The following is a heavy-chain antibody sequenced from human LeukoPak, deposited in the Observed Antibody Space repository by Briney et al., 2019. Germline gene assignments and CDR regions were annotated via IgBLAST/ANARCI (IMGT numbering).Heavy chain of an antibody. Sequence: GGSLRLSCAASGFTFDDDAMHWVRQAPGKGLEWVSGISWNSGSIGYADSVKGRFTISRDNAKNSLYLQMNSLRAEDTALYYCAKDIGRYSSGWDYYFDYWGQGTLVTVS. CDR3: AKDIGRYSSGWDYYFDY. CDR2: ISWNSGSI. D-gene: IGHD6-19*01. V-gene: IGHV3-9*01. J-gene: IGHJ4*02. CDR1: GFTFDDDA.